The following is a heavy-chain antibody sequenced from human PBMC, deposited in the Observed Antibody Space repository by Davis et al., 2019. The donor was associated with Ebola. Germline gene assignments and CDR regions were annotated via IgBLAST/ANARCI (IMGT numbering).Heavy chain of an antibody. CDR1: GFTFSSYG. J-gene: IGHJ6*02. CDR3: AKDPSYYDFWSGYRRYYYGMDV. D-gene: IGHD3-3*01. CDR2: ISYDGSNK. Sequence: GGSLRLSCAASGFTFSSYGMHWVRQAPGKGLEWVAVISYDGSNKYYADSVKGRFTISRDNSKNTLYLQMNSLRAGDTAVYYCAKDPSYYDFWSGYRRYYYGMDVWGQGTTVTVSS. V-gene: IGHV3-30*18.